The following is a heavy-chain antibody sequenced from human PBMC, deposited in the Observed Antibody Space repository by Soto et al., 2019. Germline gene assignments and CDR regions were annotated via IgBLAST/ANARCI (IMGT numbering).Heavy chain of an antibody. V-gene: IGHV3-11*01. CDR1: GFTLSDYY. CDR2: ISSSGDTI. CDR3: ARDRSGSSWFDAFDI. J-gene: IGHJ3*02. Sequence: ESGGGLVKPGGSLRLSCAASGFTLSDYYMSWIRQAPGKGLEWVSYISSSGDTIYYADSVKGRFTISRDNAKNSLYLQMNSLRAEDTAVYYCARDRSGSSWFDAFDIWGQGTMVTVSS. D-gene: IGHD6-13*01.